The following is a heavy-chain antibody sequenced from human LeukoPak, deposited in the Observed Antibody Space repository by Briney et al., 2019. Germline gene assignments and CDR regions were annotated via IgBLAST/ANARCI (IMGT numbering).Heavy chain of an antibody. J-gene: IGHJ3*02. CDR3: ARDSSSWPYAFDI. CDR1: GGSISSSSYY. Sequence: SETLSLTCTVSGGSISSSSYYWGWIRQPPGKGLEWIGSIYHSGSTYYNPSLKSRVTISVDTSKNQFSLKLSSVTAADTAVYYCARDSSSWPYAFDIWGQGTMVTVSS. D-gene: IGHD6-13*01. V-gene: IGHV4-39*07. CDR2: IYHSGST.